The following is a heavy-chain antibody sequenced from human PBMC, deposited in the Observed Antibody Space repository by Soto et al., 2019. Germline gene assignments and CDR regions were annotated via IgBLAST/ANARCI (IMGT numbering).Heavy chain of an antibody. CDR2: ISSSSSYI. Sequence: EVQLVESGGGLVKPGGSLRLSCAASGFTFSSYSMNWVRQAPGKGLEWVSSISSSSSYIYYADSVKGRFTISRDNAKNSLYLQMNSLRAEDTAVYYCAREGPGAGHGDYWYFDLWGRGTLVTVSS. J-gene: IGHJ2*01. CDR3: AREGPGAGHGDYWYFDL. V-gene: IGHV3-21*01. CDR1: GFTFSSYS. D-gene: IGHD4-17*01.